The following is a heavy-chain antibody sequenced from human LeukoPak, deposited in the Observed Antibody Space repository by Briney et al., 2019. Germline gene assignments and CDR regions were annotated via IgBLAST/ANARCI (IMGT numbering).Heavy chain of an antibody. Sequence: SETLSLTCAVYGGSFSDYYWIWIRQPPGKGLEWIGEINHVGGTNYNPSLKSRGTISVDTPKNQFSLRLSSVTAADTALHFCARGHADIGLNYFDYWGPGTLVTVSS. D-gene: IGHD2-15*01. CDR3: ARGHADIGLNYFDY. V-gene: IGHV4-34*01. CDR2: INHVGGT. CDR1: GGSFSDYY. J-gene: IGHJ4*02.